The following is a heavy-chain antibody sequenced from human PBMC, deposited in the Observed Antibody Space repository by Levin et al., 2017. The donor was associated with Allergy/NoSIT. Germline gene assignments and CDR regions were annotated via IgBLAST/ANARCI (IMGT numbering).Heavy chain of an antibody. J-gene: IGHJ4*02. Sequence: GESLKISCKASGYTFTGYYMHWVRQAPGQGLEWMGRINPNSGGTNYAQKFQGRVTMTRDTSISTAYMELSRLRSDDTAVYYCARDLQSRDDYWGQGTLVTVSS. CDR1: GYTFTGYY. CDR3: ARDLQSRDDY. CDR2: INPNSGGT. V-gene: IGHV1-2*06.